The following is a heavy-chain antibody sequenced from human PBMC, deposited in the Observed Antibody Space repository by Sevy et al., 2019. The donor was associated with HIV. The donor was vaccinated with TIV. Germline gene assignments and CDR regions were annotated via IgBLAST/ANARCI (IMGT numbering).Heavy chain of an antibody. CDR3: SRDLNYDSIWLPTNFYSYAMDV. J-gene: IGHJ6*02. Sequence: GGSLRLSCAASGFTFSNYWMHWVRQGTGKGLVWVSSINSDGSSKSYADSVKGRFTISRDNAKNTLYLQMNSLRVDDTAVYYCSRDLNYDSIWLPTNFYSYAMDVWGQGTTVTVSS. CDR1: GFTFSNYW. CDR2: INSDGSSK. V-gene: IGHV3-74*01. D-gene: IGHD3-22*01.